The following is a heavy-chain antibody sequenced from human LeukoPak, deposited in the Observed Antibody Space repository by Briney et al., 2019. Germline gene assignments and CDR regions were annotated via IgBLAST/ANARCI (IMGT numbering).Heavy chain of an antibody. Sequence: GESLKISCKASGYSFTTYWIAWVRQMPGKSLELMGMIYPGDSDTRYSPSFQGQITISVDKSISIAYLQWSSLKASDTAMYYCARLLQGVAGTWGYWGQGTLVTV. D-gene: IGHD6-19*01. J-gene: IGHJ4*02. V-gene: IGHV5-51*01. CDR2: IYPGDSDT. CDR3: ARLLQGVAGTWGY. CDR1: GYSFTTYW.